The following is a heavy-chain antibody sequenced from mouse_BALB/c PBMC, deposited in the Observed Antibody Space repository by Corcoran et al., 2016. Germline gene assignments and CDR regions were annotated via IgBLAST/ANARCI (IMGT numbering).Heavy chain of an antibody. V-gene: IGHV14-3*02. Sequence: EVQLQQSGAELVKPGASVKLSCTASGFNIKDTYMHWVKQRPEQGLEWIGRIDPANGNTKYDPKFQGKDTITADTSSNTAYLQLSSLTSEDTAVYYCARDSQRTDWYFDVWGAGTTVTVSS. CDR3: ARDSQRTDWYFDV. CDR1: GFNIKDTY. CDR2: IDPANGNT. J-gene: IGHJ1*01.